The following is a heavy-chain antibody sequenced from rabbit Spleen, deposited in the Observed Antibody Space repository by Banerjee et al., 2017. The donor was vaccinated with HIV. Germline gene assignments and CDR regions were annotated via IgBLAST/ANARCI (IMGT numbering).Heavy chain of an antibody. Sequence: QEQLEESGGDLVQPEGSLTLTCKASGFSFSSSDYICWVRQAPGKGLEWISCIAGSSSGFTYSATWAKGRFTISKTSSSTVTLQMTSLTAADTATYFCARDLAGVIGWNFGLWGPGTLVTVS. V-gene: IGHV1S45*01. D-gene: IGHD4-1*01. CDR1: GFSFSSSDY. CDR3: ARDLAGVIGWNFGL. CDR2: IAGSSSGFT. J-gene: IGHJ4*01.